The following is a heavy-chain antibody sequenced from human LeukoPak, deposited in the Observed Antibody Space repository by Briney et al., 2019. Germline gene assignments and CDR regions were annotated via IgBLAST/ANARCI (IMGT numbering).Heavy chain of an antibody. CDR2: ISTSGTT. V-gene: IGHV4-4*07. D-gene: IGHD1-26*01. CDR1: GGSVTTYY. CDR3: AREATVVGATII. J-gene: IGHJ4*02. Sequence: SETLSLTCTVSGGSVTTYYWSWIRQSAGKGLEWIGHISTSGTTTYNLSLKSRVTMSVDASKNQFSLKLTSVTAADTAVYYCAREATVVGATIIWGQGTLVTVSS.